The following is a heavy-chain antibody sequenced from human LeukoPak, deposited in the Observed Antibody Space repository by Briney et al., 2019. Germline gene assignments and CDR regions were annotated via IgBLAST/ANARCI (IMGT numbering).Heavy chain of an antibody. J-gene: IGHJ6*03. CDR3: AKGARPGYCSSTSCPEDYYYYMDV. D-gene: IGHD2-2*01. Sequence: GRSLRLSCAASGFTFDDYAMHCVRQAPGKGLEWVSGISWNSGSIGYADSVKGRFTISRDNAKNSLYLQMNSLRAEDMALYYCAKGARPGYCSSTSCPEDYYYYMDVWGKGTTVTVSS. CDR2: ISWNSGSI. CDR1: GFTFDDYA. V-gene: IGHV3-9*03.